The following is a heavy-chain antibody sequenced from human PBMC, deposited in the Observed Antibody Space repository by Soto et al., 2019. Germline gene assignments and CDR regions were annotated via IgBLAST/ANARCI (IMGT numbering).Heavy chain of an antibody. Sequence: GGSLRLSCAASGFTFSGSAMHWVYQASGKGLEWVGRIRSKANSYATAYAASVKGRFTISRDDSKNTAYLQMNSLKTEDTAVYYCAREIVVVPAAPFDYWGQGTLVTVSS. CDR1: GFTFSGSA. J-gene: IGHJ4*02. CDR2: IRSKANSYAT. D-gene: IGHD2-2*01. V-gene: IGHV3-73*01. CDR3: AREIVVVPAAPFDY.